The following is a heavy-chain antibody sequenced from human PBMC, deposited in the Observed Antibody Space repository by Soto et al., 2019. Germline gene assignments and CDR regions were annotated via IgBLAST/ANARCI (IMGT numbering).Heavy chain of an antibody. Sequence: GASVKVSCKASGGTFSSYAISWVRQAPGQGLEWMGGIIPIFGTANYAQKFQGRVTITADESTSTAYMELSSLRSEDTAVYYCASLPGGDNWGSRNFDYWGQGTLVTVSS. CDR3: ASLPGGDNWGSRNFDY. J-gene: IGHJ4*02. V-gene: IGHV1-69*13. CDR1: GGTFSSYA. CDR2: IIPIFGTA. D-gene: IGHD7-27*01.